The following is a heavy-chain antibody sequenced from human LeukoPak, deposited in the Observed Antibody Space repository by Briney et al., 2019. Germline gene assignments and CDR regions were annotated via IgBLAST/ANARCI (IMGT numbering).Heavy chain of an antibody. CDR3: ASSSYSGYEADY. D-gene: IGHD5-12*01. V-gene: IGHV1-18*01. Sequence: ASVKVSCKASGYTFTSYGISWVRQAPGQGLEWMGWISAYNGNTNYAQKLQGRVTMTTDTSTSTAYVELRSLRSDDTAVYYCASSSYSGYEADYWGQGTLVTVSS. CDR2: ISAYNGNT. CDR1: GYTFTSYG. J-gene: IGHJ4*02.